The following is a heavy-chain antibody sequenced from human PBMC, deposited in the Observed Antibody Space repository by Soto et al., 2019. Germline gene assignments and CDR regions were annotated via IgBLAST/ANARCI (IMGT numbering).Heavy chain of an antibody. CDR2: ISGSGGST. Sequence: PGGSLRLSCAASGFTFSSYAMSWVRQAPGKGLEWVSAISGSGGSTYYADSVRGRFTISRDNSKNTLYLQMNSLRAEDTAVYYCAKTSGYSGRDKLNWFEPWGQGTLFTVSS. V-gene: IGHV3-23*01. CDR1: GFTFSSYA. J-gene: IGHJ5*02. D-gene: IGHD5-12*01. CDR3: AKTSGYSGRDKLNWFEP.